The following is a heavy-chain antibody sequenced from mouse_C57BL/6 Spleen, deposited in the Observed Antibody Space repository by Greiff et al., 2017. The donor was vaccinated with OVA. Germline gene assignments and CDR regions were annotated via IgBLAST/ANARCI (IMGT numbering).Heavy chain of an antibody. Sequence: VQLKESGGGLVQPGGSLKLSCAASGFTFSDYGMAWVRQAPRKGPEWVAFISNLAYSIYYADTVTGRFTISRENAKNTLYLEMSSLRSEDTAMYYCARPIYGNSDWYFDVWGTGTTVTVSS. CDR1: GFTFSDYG. J-gene: IGHJ1*03. CDR3: ARPIYGNSDWYFDV. V-gene: IGHV5-15*01. D-gene: IGHD2-1*01. CDR2: ISNLAYSI.